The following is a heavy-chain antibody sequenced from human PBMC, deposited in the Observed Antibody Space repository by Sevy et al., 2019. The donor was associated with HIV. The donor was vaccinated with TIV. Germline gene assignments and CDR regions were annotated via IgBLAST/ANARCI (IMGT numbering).Heavy chain of an antibody. D-gene: IGHD6-19*01. CDR2: IYYSGST. V-gene: IGHV4-39*01. J-gene: IGHJ4*02. CDR3: ARHGGIAVATLDY. Sequence: SETLSLTCTVSGGSISSSTYYWGWIRQPPEKGLEWIASIYYSGSTYYNVSLESRVTIYVDMSTNQFSLRLTSVTAADTAVYYCARHGGIAVATLDYWGQGTLVTVSS. CDR1: GGSISSSTYY.